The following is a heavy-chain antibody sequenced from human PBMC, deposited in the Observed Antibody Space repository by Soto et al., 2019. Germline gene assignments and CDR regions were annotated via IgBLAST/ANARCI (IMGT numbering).Heavy chain of an antibody. CDR2: VNPILSMS. CDR1: GDTFSFYS. D-gene: IGHD3-10*01. V-gene: IGHV1-69*04. CDR3: ATSYGSGYRAFDY. Sequence: QVHLVQSGAEVKRPGSSLKVSCKASGDTFSFYSINWVRQAPGLGLEWMGRVNPILSMSNYAQRFQCRVTMTADKSKSTAYMELSGLRSEDTAMYYCATSYGSGYRAFDYWGTGALVTVSS. J-gene: IGHJ4*02.